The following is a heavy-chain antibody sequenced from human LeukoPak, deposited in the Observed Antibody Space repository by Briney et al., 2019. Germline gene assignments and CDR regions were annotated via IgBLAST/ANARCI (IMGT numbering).Heavy chain of an antibody. Sequence: SVKVSCKASGGTFSSYAISWVRQAPGQGLEWMGGIIPIFGTANYAQKFQGRVTITTDESTSTAYMELSSLRSEDTAVYYCARGYYDSSGKLDYWGQGNLVTVSS. CDR2: IIPIFGTA. CDR3: ARGYYDSSGKLDY. J-gene: IGHJ4*02. CDR1: GGTFSSYA. D-gene: IGHD3-22*01. V-gene: IGHV1-69*05.